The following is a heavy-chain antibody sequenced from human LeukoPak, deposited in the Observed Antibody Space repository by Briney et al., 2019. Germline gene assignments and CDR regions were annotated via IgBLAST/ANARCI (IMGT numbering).Heavy chain of an antibody. J-gene: IGHJ5*02. V-gene: IGHV4-34*01. D-gene: IGHD4-17*01. Sequence: PSETLSLTCTVSGGSVSNYYWSWIRQSPGTGLEWIGEISHSGYTNLNPSLKSRLTISLDTSKNHFSLRLTSLTAADTAVYYCARHGFYGDSARRKFDPWGQGTLVTVSS. CDR1: GGSVSNYY. CDR3: ARHGFYGDSARRKFDP. CDR2: ISHSGYT.